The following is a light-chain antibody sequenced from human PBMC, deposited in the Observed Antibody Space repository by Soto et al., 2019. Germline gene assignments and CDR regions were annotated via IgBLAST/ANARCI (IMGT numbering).Light chain of an antibody. V-gene: IGLV2-8*01. J-gene: IGLJ1*01. CDR2: DVT. CDR1: SSDVGAYKF. CDR3: SSYAGNSNYV. Sequence: VLAQPPSASGSPGQSVTISCTGTSSDVGAYKFVSWYQQNPGKAPKLIIYDVTKRPTGVPDRFSGSKSGNTASLTVSGLQAEDEADYYCSSYAGNSNYVFGSGTKV.